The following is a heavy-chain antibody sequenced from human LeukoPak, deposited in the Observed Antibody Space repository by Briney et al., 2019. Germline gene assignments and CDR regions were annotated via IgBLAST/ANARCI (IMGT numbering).Heavy chain of an antibody. Sequence: GASVKVSCKVSGYTLTELSMHWVRLAPGKGLEWMGGFDPEDGETIYAQKFQGRVTMTEDTSTDTAYMELSSLRSEDTAVYYCARAGLELRGFDYWGQGTLVTVSS. J-gene: IGHJ4*02. CDR3: ARAGLELRGFDY. CDR2: FDPEDGET. CDR1: GYTLTELS. V-gene: IGHV1-24*01. D-gene: IGHD1-7*01.